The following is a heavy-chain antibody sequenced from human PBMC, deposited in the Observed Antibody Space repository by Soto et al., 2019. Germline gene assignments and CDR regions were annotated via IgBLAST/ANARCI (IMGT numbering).Heavy chain of an antibody. D-gene: IGHD3-9*01. V-gene: IGHV3-23*01. J-gene: IGHJ2*01. CDR3: AKGFFFQAEDGIRDSVPVSAFLLNRSSDL. CDR2: ISGSGGST. Sequence: EWVSAISGSGGSTYYADSVKGRFTIARDNSKNTPYLQMNSLRAEDTSVYYSAKGFFFQAEDGIRDSVPVSAFLLNRSSDL.